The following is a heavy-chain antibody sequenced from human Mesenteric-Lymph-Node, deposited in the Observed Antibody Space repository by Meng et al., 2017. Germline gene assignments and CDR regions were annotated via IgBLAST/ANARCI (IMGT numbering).Heavy chain of an antibody. V-gene: IGHV1-18*01. CDR2: FSAYNGNT. D-gene: IGHD6-13*01. CDR3: AASSSSWYQNWFDP. J-gene: IGHJ5*02. Sequence: VVKTAGASVNICCKACGYNFSSYCIGWGRQPPRQRSEWMGWFSAYNGNTNYAQKLQGRVTMTTDTSTSTAYMELRSLRSDDTAVYYCAASSSSWYQNWFDPWGQGTLVTVSS. CDR1: GYNFSSYC.